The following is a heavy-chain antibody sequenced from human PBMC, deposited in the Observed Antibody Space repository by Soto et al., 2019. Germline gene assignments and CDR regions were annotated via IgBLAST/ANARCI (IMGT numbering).Heavy chain of an antibody. CDR1: GGSISSYY. D-gene: IGHD2-8*02. CDR3: ARDKITGFFDY. J-gene: IGHJ4*02. V-gene: IGHV4-59*01. CDR2: IYYSGST. Sequence: SETLSLTCTVSGGSISSYYWSWIRQPPGKGLEWIGYIYYSGSTNYNPSLKSRVTISVDTSKNQFSLKLSSVTAADTAVYYCARDKITGFFDYWGQGTLVTVSS.